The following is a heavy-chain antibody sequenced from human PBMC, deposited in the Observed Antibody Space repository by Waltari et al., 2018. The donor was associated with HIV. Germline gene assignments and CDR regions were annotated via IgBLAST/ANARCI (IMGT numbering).Heavy chain of an antibody. V-gene: IGHV3-21*01. D-gene: IGHD3-3*01. Sequence: EVQLVESGGGLVKPGGSLRLSCAASGFTFSSYTMHWVRQAPGKGLEWVSSSSSSSTYIYYADSVKDRCTISRDNAKNSLYLQMNSLRAGDTAVYHCARFTIFGVVTLYYFDYWGQGALVTVSS. CDR3: ARFTIFGVVTLYYFDY. CDR2: SSSSSTYI. J-gene: IGHJ4*02. CDR1: GFTFSSYT.